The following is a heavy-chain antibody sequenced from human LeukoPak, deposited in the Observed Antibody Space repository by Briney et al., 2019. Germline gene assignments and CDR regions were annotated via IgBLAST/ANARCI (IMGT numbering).Heavy chain of an antibody. CDR2: IYYSGST. CDR3: ARDRVVVTAIPSAFDI. V-gene: IGHV4-59*12. CDR1: GSSISSYY. Sequence: SETLSLTCTVSGSSISSYYWSWIRQPPGKGLEWIGYIYYSGSTNYNPSLKSRVTISVDTSKNQFSLKLSSVTAADTAVYYCARDRVVVTAIPSAFDIWGQGTMVTVSS. D-gene: IGHD2-21*02. J-gene: IGHJ3*02.